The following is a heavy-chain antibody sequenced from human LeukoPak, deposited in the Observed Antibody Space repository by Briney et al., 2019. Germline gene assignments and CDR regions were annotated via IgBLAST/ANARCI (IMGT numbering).Heavy chain of an antibody. D-gene: IGHD6-6*01. V-gene: IGHV4-30-2*02. CDR1: GGSISSGGYS. Sequence: SETLSLTCAVSGGSISSGGYSWSWIRQPPGKGLEWIGYIYHSGSTYYNPSLKSRVTISVDRSKNQFSLKLSSVTAADTAVYYCASGSSSSVFDYWGQGTLVTVSS. CDR2: IYHSGST. J-gene: IGHJ4*02. CDR3: ASGSSSSVFDY.